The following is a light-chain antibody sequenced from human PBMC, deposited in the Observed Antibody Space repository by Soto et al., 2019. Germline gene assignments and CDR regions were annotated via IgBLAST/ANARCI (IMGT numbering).Light chain of an antibody. CDR2: DVS. Sequence: SALTQPASVSGSPGQSITISCTGTSSDVGGYNYVSWYQQHPGKAPKLMIYDVSNRPSGVSNRFSGSKSGNTASLTISGLQAEDEADYCSSYTSSSTLLYVFGTGTKLTVL. CDR3: SSYTSSSTLLYV. V-gene: IGLV2-14*01. J-gene: IGLJ1*01. CDR1: SSDVGGYNY.